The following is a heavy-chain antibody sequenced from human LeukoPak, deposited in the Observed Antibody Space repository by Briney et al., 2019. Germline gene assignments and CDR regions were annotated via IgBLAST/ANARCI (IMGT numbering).Heavy chain of an antibody. J-gene: IGHJ4*02. Sequence: SETLSLTCAVYGGSFSGYYWSWIRQPPGKGLEWIGEINHSGSTNYNPSLKSRVTISVDTSNNQFSLQLSFVTAADTAVYYCARAWAAAGDFDYWGQGTLVTVSS. CDR1: GGSFSGYY. CDR2: INHSGST. V-gene: IGHV4-34*01. D-gene: IGHD6-13*01. CDR3: ARAWAAAGDFDY.